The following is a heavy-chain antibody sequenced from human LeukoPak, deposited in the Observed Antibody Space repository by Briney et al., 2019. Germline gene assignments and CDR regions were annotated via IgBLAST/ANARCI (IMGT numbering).Heavy chain of an antibody. V-gene: IGHV4-34*01. CDR1: GGSFSGYY. CDR2: INHSGST. Sequence: SETLSLTCAVYGGSFSGYYWSWIRQPPGKGLEWIGEINHSGSTNYNASLKSRVTVSVDSSKNQFSLRLSSVTAADTAVYYCARGRDFWSGYSNWFDPWGQGTLVTVSS. CDR3: ARGRDFWSGYSNWFDP. D-gene: IGHD3-3*01. J-gene: IGHJ5*02.